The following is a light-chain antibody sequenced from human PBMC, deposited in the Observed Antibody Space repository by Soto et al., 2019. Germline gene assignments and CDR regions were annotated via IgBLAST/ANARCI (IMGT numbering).Light chain of an antibody. Sequence: EIVMTQSPATLSVSPGERATLSCRASHSVGSNLAWYQHKPGQAPRVLIYGASTRATGIPARFSGSGSGTEFTLTISSLQSEDFAVYYCQQHNNWPPLTFCPGTKVDIK. J-gene: IGKJ3*01. CDR3: QQHNNWPPLT. V-gene: IGKV3-15*01. CDR1: HSVGSN. CDR2: GAS.